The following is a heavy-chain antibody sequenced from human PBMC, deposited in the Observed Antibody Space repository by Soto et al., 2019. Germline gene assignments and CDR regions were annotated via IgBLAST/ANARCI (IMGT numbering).Heavy chain of an antibody. V-gene: IGHV3-9*01. CDR3: AKSKGDIDILPPPVTTFWGPFHI. CDR1: GFTFDDYA. CDR2: ITWNSGSR. J-gene: IGHJ3*02. D-gene: IGHD2-15*01. Sequence: EVQLVESGGGLVQPGRSLRLSCAASGFTFDDYAMHWVRQAPGKGPEWVSGITWNSGSRGYAESVRGRFTISRDNAKSTLYLQMNSLRDEETDLYYCAKSKGDIDILPPPVTTFWGPFHIWGQGTLVTVSS.